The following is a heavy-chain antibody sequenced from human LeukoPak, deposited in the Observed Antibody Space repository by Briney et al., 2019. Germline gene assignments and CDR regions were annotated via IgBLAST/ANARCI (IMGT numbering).Heavy chain of an antibody. V-gene: IGHV1-8*03. CDR1: GYSFTTFD. CDR2: RNPNTGRT. D-gene: IGHD1-20*01. CDR3: ARGPLTAGHYHYYMDV. J-gene: IGHJ6*03. Sequence: ASVKVSCKASGYSFTTFDINWGRHGPGQGLEWVGWRNPNTGRTGYAQKFQSRVTITGNSSISTVDMELSSLQTDDTAVYCCARGPLTAGHYHYYMDVWGKGTTVTDSS.